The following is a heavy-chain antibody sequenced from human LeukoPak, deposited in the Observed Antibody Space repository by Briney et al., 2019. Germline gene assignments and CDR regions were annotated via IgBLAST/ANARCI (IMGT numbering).Heavy chain of an antibody. V-gene: IGHV3-30-3*01. CDR3: VRTWGSGYSAPPGD. Sequence: GRSLRLSCAASGFTFSSYAMQWVRQAPGKGLEWVALISYDGNNKYYADSVKGRFTISRDNSKNTLYLQMNSLGAEDTAVYYCVRTWGSGYSAPPGDWGQGTLVTVSS. CDR1: GFTFSSYA. D-gene: IGHD6-13*01. J-gene: IGHJ4*02. CDR2: ISYDGNNK.